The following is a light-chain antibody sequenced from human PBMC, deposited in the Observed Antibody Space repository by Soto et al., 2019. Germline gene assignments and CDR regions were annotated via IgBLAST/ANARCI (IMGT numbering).Light chain of an antibody. Sequence: QSVLTQPRSVSGSPGQPVTISCTGTSSDVGGYNYVSWYQQHPGKAPKLMIYDVSKRPSGVPDRFSGSKSGNTASLTISGLQAEDEADYYCCSYAGSYTFYVFGTGTK. V-gene: IGLV2-11*01. J-gene: IGLJ1*01. CDR3: CSYAGSYTFYV. CDR2: DVS. CDR1: SSDVGGYNY.